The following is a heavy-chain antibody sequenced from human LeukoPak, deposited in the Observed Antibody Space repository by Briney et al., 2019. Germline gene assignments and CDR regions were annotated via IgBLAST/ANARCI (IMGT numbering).Heavy chain of an antibody. D-gene: IGHD6-13*01. CDR1: GFAFSNYW. V-gene: IGHV3-7*03. J-gene: IGHJ4*02. Sequence: PGGSLRLSCAASGFAFSNYWMTWVRQAPGKGLECVANIKQDGSDKYYVDSVRGRFAISRDNAKSSLFLQMNSLRAEDTAVYYCARDSGWFRFDYWGQGTLVTVSS. CDR2: IKQDGSDK. CDR3: ARDSGWFRFDY.